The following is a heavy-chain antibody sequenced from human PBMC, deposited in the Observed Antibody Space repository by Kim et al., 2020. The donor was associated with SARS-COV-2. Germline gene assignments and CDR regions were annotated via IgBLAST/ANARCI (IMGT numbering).Heavy chain of an antibody. V-gene: IGHV4-59*08. D-gene: IGHD3-22*01. CDR1: GASISRFS. J-gene: IGHJ5*02. CDR3: ARHGSSGYYFAKYFDP. CDR2: ISDTGDT. Sequence: SETLSLTCSVSGASISRFSWSWIRQSPGKGLEWIGYISDTGDTDYNPSLRSRVTISIDRSKNQFSLKLSSVAAADTAVYYCARHGSSGYYFAKYFDPWGQGTQVIVSS.